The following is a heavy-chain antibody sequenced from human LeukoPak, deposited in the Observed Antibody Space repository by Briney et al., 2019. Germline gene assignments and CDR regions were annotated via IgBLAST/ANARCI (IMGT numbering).Heavy chain of an antibody. D-gene: IGHD2-2*02. CDR3: ARGSPDIVVVPAAIQGDYYYYMDV. V-gene: IGHV4-39*01. J-gene: IGHJ6*03. CDR2: IYYSGST. CDR1: GGSISSSSYY. Sequence: SETLSLTCTVSGGSISSSSYYWGWIRQPPGKGLEWIGSIYYSGSTYYNPSLKSRVTISVDTSKNQFSLKLSSVTAADTAVYYCARGSPDIVVVPAAIQGDYYYYMDVWGKGTTVTVSS.